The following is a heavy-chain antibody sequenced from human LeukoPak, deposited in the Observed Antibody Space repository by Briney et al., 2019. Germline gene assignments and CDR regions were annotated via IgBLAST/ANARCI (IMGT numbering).Heavy chain of an antibody. CDR2: ISGSGGST. V-gene: IGHV3-23*01. CDR1: GFTFSSYA. CDR3: AKDLVGSGSLAYYFDY. D-gene: IGHD3-10*01. J-gene: IGHJ4*02. Sequence: GGSLRLSCAASGFTFSSYAMSWVRQAPGKGLEWVSAISGSGGSTYYADSVKGRFTISRDNSKNTLYLQMNSLRAEDTAVYYCAKDLVGSGSLAYYFDYWGQGTLVTVSS.